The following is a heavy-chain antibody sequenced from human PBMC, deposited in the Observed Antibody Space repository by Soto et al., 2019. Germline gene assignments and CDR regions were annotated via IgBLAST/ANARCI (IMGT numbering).Heavy chain of an antibody. CDR1: GYTFTSYD. J-gene: IGHJ4*02. Sequence: ASVKVSCKASGYTFTSYDINWVRQATGQGLEWMGWMNPNSGNTGYAQKFQGRVTMTRNTSISTAYMELSSLRSEDTAVYYCARVSGCTNGVCYCFDYWGQGXLVTVSS. CDR2: MNPNSGNT. V-gene: IGHV1-8*01. D-gene: IGHD2-8*01. CDR3: ARVSGCTNGVCYCFDY.